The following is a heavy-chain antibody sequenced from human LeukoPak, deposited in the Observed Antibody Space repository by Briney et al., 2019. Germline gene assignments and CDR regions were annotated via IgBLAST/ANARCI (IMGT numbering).Heavy chain of an antibody. CDR1: GYTFSDYY. V-gene: IGHV1-2*02. CDR3: ARGRLASPATPFDR. Sequence: GASVKVSCKTSGYTFSDYYMHWVRQAPGQGLEWMDWIYPKSGGTSYARSFKGRLTMTRDTSISTVYMELSSLRSEDTAMFFCARGRLASPATPFDRWGQGTLVTVSS. CDR2: IYPKSGGT. J-gene: IGHJ4*02. D-gene: IGHD2-15*01.